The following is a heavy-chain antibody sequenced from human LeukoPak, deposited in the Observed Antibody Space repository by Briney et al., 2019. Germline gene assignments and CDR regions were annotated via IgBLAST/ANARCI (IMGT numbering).Heavy chain of an antibody. CDR3: ARHQYSGCYPPLFDY. Sequence: NTGESLKISCQGSGYSFTSYWIGGVRQLHGKGLEWMGIIYPGDSDTRYSPSFQGQVTISADKSISTAYLQWSSLKASDTAMYYCARHQYSGCYPPLFDYWGQGTLVTVSS. D-gene: IGHD1-26*01. V-gene: IGHV5-51*01. CDR1: GYSFTSYW. J-gene: IGHJ4*02. CDR2: IYPGDSDT.